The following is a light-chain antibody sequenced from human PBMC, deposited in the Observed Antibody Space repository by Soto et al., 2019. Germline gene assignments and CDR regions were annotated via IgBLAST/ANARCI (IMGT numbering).Light chain of an antibody. Sequence: ETVMTQPPVALSVSPGDTATLSCRASQRVSSHLAWYQQKPGQAPRLLIYAASTRATGIPVRFSGSGSETEFTLTIRSLQSEDSALYYCHQYNNWPWTFGQGTKVDIK. V-gene: IGKV3-15*01. CDR3: HQYNNWPWT. CDR2: AAS. J-gene: IGKJ1*01. CDR1: QRVSSH.